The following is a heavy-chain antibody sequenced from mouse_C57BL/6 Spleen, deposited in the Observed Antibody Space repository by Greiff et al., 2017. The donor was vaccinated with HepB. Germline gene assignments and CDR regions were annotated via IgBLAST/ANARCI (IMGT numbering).Heavy chain of an antibody. D-gene: IGHD1-1*01. V-gene: IGHV1-62-2*01. CDR1: GYTFTEYT. CDR2: FYPGSGSI. Sequence: QVQLQQSGAELVKPGASVKLSCKASGYTFTEYTIHWVKQRSGQGLEWIGWFYPGSGSIKYNEKFKDKATLTADKSSSTAYMELSRLTSEDSAVYFCARHEGGFYYGSSYLDYWGQGTTLTVSS. J-gene: IGHJ2*01. CDR3: ARHEGGFYYGSSYLDY.